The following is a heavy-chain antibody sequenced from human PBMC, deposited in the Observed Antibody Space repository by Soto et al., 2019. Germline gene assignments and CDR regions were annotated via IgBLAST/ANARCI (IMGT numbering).Heavy chain of an antibody. Sequence: PSETLSLTCSVSGGSMRNYYWNWIRQPPGRGLEWIGYVYHSGSTNYSPSLKSRVSMSVDVSRNHFSLTLHSVTAADTAVYFCTSSYSTSSSPDYWGQRTLVTVSS. V-gene: IGHV4-59*01. CDR2: VYHSGST. D-gene: IGHD6-6*01. CDR1: GGSMRNYY. J-gene: IGHJ4*02. CDR3: TSSYSTSSSPDY.